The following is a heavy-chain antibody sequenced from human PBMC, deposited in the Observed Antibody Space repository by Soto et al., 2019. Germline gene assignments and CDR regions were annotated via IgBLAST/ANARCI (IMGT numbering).Heavy chain of an antibody. V-gene: IGHV3-66*04. D-gene: IGHD5-18*01. J-gene: IGHJ4*02. Sequence: GGSLRLSCAASGVTVSSNYMSWVRQAPGKGLEWVSVIYSGGSTYYADSVKGRFTISRDNSKNTLYLQMNSLRAEDTAVYYCARHGYNYGWHYFDYWGQGTLVTVSS. CDR2: IYSGGST. CDR1: GVTVSSNY. CDR3: ARHGYNYGWHYFDY.